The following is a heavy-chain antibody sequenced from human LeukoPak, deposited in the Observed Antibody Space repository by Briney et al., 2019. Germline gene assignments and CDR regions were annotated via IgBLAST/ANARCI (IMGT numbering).Heavy chain of an antibody. CDR1: GFTFNTYE. V-gene: IGHV3-48*03. D-gene: IGHD3-16*01. CDR2: ISANGDTI. CDR3: VSAYGGLLHY. J-gene: IGHJ4*02. Sequence: GGSLRLSCAASGFTFNTYEMNWVRQAPGKGLEWISYISANGDTIYYADSVRGRFTISRDNAKNSLSLLMNSLRVEDTALYYCVSAYGGLLHYWGQGSLVTVSS.